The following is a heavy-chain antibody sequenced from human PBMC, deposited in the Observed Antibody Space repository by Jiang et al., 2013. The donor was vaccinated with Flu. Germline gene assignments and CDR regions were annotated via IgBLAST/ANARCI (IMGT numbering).Heavy chain of an antibody. Sequence: LLESGEAWYSPGGSLRLSCAASGFTFSSYAMSWVRQAQEGLEWVSAISGSGGSTYYADSVKGRFTISRDNSKNTLYLQMNSLRAEDTAVYYCAKSPRRGGPAAPFDYWGQGTLVTVSS. CDR1: GFTFSSYA. D-gene: IGHD2-2*01. CDR3: AKSPRRGGPAAPFDY. V-gene: IGHV3-23*01. J-gene: IGHJ4*02. CDR2: ISGSGGST.